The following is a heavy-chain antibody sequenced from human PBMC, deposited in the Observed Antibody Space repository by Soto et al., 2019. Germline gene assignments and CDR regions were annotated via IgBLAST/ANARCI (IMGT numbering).Heavy chain of an antibody. D-gene: IGHD3-10*01. Sequence: QVQLQESGPGLVKPSETLSLTCTVSGGSVSSGSYYWSWIRQPPGKGLEWIGYIYYSGSTNYNPSLKRRVTISVDTSKNQFSLKLSSVTAADTAVYYCARVTMVRGVLYGMDVWGQGTTVTVSS. V-gene: IGHV4-61*01. CDR2: IYYSGST. J-gene: IGHJ6*02. CDR3: ARVTMVRGVLYGMDV. CDR1: GGSVSSGSYY.